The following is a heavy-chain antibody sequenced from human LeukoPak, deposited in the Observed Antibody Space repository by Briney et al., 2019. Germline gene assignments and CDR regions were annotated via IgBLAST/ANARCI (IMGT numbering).Heavy chain of an antibody. CDR2: IKKKIEGGTT. J-gene: IGHJ4*02. Sequence: GGSLRLSCAASGFTFSNVWMNWVRQAPGKGLEWIGRIKKKIEGGTTEYAAPVKGRFTIARDDSKNTLYLQMNSLTTEDTAVYYCTTRIITTSDFWGQGTLVTVSP. V-gene: IGHV3-15*01. CDR3: TTRIITTSDF. D-gene: IGHD3-3*01. CDR1: GFTFSNVW.